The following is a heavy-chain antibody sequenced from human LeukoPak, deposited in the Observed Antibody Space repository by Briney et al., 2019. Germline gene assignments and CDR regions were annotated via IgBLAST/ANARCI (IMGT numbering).Heavy chain of an antibody. Sequence: SQTLSLTCTVSGGSISSGGYYWSWIRQHPGKGLEWIGYIYYSGSTYYNPSLKSRVTISVDTSKNQFSLKLSSVTAADTAVHYCARFDYGDYVLDYWGQGTLVTVSS. CDR3: ARFDYGDYVLDY. V-gene: IGHV4-31*03. J-gene: IGHJ4*02. D-gene: IGHD4-17*01. CDR2: IYYSGST. CDR1: GGSISSGGYY.